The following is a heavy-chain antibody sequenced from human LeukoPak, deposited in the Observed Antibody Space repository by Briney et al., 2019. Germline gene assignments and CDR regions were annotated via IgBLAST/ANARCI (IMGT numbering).Heavy chain of an antibody. J-gene: IGHJ4*02. CDR2: INHSGST. CDR3: ARGHSVIPNEGYYFDY. V-gene: IGHV4-34*01. Sequence: PSETLSLTCTVSGGSISSYYWSWIRQPPGKGLEWIGEINHSGSTNYNPSLKSRATISVDTSKNQFSLKLSSVTAADTAVYYCARGHSVIPNEGYYFDYWGQGTLVTVSS. D-gene: IGHD2-21*01. CDR1: GGSISSYY.